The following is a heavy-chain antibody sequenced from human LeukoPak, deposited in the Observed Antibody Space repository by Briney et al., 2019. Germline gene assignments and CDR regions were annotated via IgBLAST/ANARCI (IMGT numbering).Heavy chain of an antibody. V-gene: IGHV4-59*01. Sequence: SETLSLTCTVSGGSISSYYWSWIRQPPGKGLEWIGYIYYSGSTNYNPSLKSRVTISVDTSKNQFSLRLSSVTAADTAVYYCAREVRNYFDYWGQGTLVTVSS. J-gene: IGHJ4*02. D-gene: IGHD3-22*01. CDR1: GGSISSYY. CDR3: AREVRNYFDY. CDR2: IYYSGST.